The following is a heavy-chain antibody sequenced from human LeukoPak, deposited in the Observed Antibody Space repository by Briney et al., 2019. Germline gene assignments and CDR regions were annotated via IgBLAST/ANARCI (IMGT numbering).Heavy chain of an antibody. CDR3: ASFYRNYDFWSGYSASEYFQH. CDR2: IYHSGST. V-gene: IGHV4-30-2*01. CDR1: GGTISSGGYS. D-gene: IGHD3-3*01. J-gene: IGHJ1*01. Sequence: SETLSLTCAASGGTISSGGYSWSWIRQPPGKGLVWIGYIYHSGSTYYNPSLNSRVTISEDRSKNQFSLKLSSVTAADTAVYYCASFYRNYDFWSGYSASEYFQHWGQGTLVTVSS.